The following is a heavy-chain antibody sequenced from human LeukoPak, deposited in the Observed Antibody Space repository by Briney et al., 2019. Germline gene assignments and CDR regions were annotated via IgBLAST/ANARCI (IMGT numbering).Heavy chain of an antibody. Sequence: GGSLRLSCAASGFTFSSSAMHWVRQAPGKGLEWVTFISYDGSRKYYGDSVKGRFTISRDNAKNTLYLQMNSLRAEDTAVYYCARVPCSSTSCNGWFDPWGQGTLVTVSS. V-gene: IGHV3-30*02. CDR3: ARVPCSSTSCNGWFDP. CDR2: ISYDGSRK. CDR1: GFTFSSSA. J-gene: IGHJ5*02. D-gene: IGHD2-2*01.